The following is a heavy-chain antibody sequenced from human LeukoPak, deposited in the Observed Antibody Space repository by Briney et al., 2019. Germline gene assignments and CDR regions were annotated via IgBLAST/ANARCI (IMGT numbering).Heavy chain of an antibody. Sequence: SQTLSLTCTVSGGSISSGDYYWSWIRQPPGKGLEWIGYIYYSGSTYYNPSLKSRVTISVDTSKNQFSLKLSSVTAADTAVYYCTLGDDSSGYYSHGYWGQGTLVTVSS. CDR1: GGSISSGDYY. V-gene: IGHV4-30-4*01. D-gene: IGHD3-22*01. J-gene: IGHJ4*02. CDR3: TLGDDSSGYYSHGY. CDR2: IYYSGST.